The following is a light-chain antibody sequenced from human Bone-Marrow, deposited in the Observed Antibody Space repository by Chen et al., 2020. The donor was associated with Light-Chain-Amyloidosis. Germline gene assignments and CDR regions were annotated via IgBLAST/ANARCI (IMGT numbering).Light chain of an antibody. CDR3: QVCDRSSDRPV. CDR1: NTVSTS. V-gene: IGLV3-21*02. Sequence: SYVLTQPSSVSAAPAQTATIACGGNNTVSTSVHWYQQTPGHAPLLIFYDDSDRPSVIAERLSGTNSGNKATLTISRGEAGDEADYYCQVCDRSSDRPVFGGGTKLTVL. CDR2: DDS. J-gene: IGLJ3*02.